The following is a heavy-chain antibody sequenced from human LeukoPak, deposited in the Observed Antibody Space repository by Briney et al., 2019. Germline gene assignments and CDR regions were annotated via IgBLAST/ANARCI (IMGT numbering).Heavy chain of an antibody. Sequence: PGGSLRLSCAASGFTFSSYAMSWVRQAPGKGLEWVSGISGSGDTTYYADSVKGRFSISRDNSKNTLNLQMNGLRAEDTAVYYCAKSQYYYDSRGYFDYWGQGTLVTVSS. V-gene: IGHV3-23*01. J-gene: IGHJ4*02. CDR2: ISGSGDTT. CDR1: GFTFSSYA. CDR3: AKSQYYYDSRGYFDY. D-gene: IGHD3-22*01.